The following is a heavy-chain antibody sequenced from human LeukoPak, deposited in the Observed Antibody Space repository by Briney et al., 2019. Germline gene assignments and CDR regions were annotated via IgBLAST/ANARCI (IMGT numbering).Heavy chain of an antibody. CDR2: ISYDGSSK. J-gene: IGHJ4*02. CDR1: GFTFSSYA. D-gene: IGHD1-26*01. CDR3: AKEDSGSYYSFDY. Sequence: PGGSLRLSCAASGFTFSSYAMHWVRQAPGKGLEWVAVISYDGSSKYYADSVKGRFTISRDNPKNTLYLEMNSPRAEDTAVYYCAKEDSGSYYSFDYWGQGTLVTVSS. V-gene: IGHV3-30*04.